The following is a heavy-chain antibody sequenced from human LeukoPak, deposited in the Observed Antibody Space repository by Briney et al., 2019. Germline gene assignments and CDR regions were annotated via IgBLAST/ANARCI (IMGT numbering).Heavy chain of an antibody. CDR2: IWYDGNNK. J-gene: IGHJ6*02. CDR3: ARDVWGSYRYYYYGMDV. D-gene: IGHD3-16*02. V-gene: IGHV3-33*01. CDR1: GFTFSDYG. Sequence: PGGSLRLSCAASGFTFSDYGMHWVRQAPGKGLEWVAVIWYDGNNKYYADSVKGRFTISRDNSKNTLYLQMNSLRAEDTAVYYCARDVWGSYRYYYYGMDVWGQGTTVTVS.